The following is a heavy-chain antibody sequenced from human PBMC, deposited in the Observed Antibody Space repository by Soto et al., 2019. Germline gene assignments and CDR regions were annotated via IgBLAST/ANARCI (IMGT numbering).Heavy chain of an antibody. J-gene: IGHJ3*02. CDR2: IKQDGSEK. V-gene: IGHV3-7*01. Sequence: GGSLRLSCAASGFTFSSYWMSWVRQAPGKGLEWVANIKQDGSEKYYVDSVKGRFTISRDNAKNSLYLQMNSLRAEDTAVYYCARELNTIFGVVYDAFDIWGQGTMVTVSS. CDR3: ARELNTIFGVVYDAFDI. D-gene: IGHD3-3*01. CDR1: GFTFSSYW.